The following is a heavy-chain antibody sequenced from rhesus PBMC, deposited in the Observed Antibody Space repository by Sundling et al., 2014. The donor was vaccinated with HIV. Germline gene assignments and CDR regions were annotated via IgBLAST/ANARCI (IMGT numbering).Heavy chain of an antibody. CDR3: ARQGTSAHSDGYYYKTFAS. D-gene: IGHD3-9*01. Sequence: QVQLQESGPGLVKPSETLSLTCAVSGGSIGGGYGWGWIRQPPGKGLEWIGNIDGNIAGTNYNPSLKSRVSLSVDTSKNHFSLILSSVTAADTAVYFCARQGTSAHSDGYYYKTFASWGQGVLVTVSS. CDR2: IDGNIAGT. J-gene: IGHJ4*01. CDR1: GGSIGGGYG. V-gene: IGHV4-127*01.